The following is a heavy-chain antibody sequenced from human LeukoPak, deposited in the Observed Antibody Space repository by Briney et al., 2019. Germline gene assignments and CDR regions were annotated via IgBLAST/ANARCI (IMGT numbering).Heavy chain of an antibody. CDR1: GFTFSNAW. Sequence: GGSLRLSCAASGFTFSNAWMSWVRQAPGKGLEWVGRIKSKTDGGAPDYAAPVKGRFTISRDDSKNTLYPQMNSLKTEDTAVYYCTTSPLYYYGSGTPYYWGQGTLVTVSS. CDR2: IKSKTDGGAP. D-gene: IGHD3-10*01. J-gene: IGHJ4*02. V-gene: IGHV3-15*01. CDR3: TTSPLYYYGSGTPYY.